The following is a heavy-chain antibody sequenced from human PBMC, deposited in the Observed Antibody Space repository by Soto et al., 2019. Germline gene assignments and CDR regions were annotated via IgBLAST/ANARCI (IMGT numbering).Heavy chain of an antibody. V-gene: IGHV4-39*01. CDR3: ATSQKGYNWNYFDH. CDR1: GASISGSYYY. Sequence: TLSLTCAVSGASISGSYYYWAWLRQSPGKGPEWIGSVFYTGFTSYNPSLESRVSVSVDTSKSQFSLKLSAVTAADTAVYYCATSQKGYNWNYFDHWGQGALVTVSS. D-gene: IGHD1-20*01. J-gene: IGHJ4*02. CDR2: VFYTGFT.